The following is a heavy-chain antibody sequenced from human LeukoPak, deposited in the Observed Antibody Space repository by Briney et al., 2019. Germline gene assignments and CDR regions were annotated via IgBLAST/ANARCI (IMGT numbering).Heavy chain of an antibody. CDR2: ISYDGSNK. CDR1: GLTFSSYG. CDR3: ANGEYYYDSSGYYGY. Sequence: GGSLRLSCAASGLTFSSYGMHWVRQAPGKGLEWVAVISYDGSNKYYADSVKGRFTISRDNSKNTLYLQMNSLRAEDTAVYYCANGEYYYDSSGYYGYWGQGTLVTVSS. D-gene: IGHD3-22*01. J-gene: IGHJ4*02. V-gene: IGHV3-30*18.